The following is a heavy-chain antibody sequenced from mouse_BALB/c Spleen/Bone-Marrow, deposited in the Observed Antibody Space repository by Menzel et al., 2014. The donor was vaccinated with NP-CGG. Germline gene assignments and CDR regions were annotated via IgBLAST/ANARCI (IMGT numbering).Heavy chain of an antibody. Sequence: QVQLKESGPGLVAPSQSLSITCTVSGFSLTGYGVNWVRQPPGKGLEWLGMIWGDGSTDYNSALKSRLSISKDNSKSQVFLKMNSLQTDDTARYYCARELGHYAMDYWGQGTSATVSS. D-gene: IGHD4-1*01. CDR2: IWGDGST. CDR1: GFSLTGYG. CDR3: ARELGHYAMDY. V-gene: IGHV2-6-7*01. J-gene: IGHJ4*01.